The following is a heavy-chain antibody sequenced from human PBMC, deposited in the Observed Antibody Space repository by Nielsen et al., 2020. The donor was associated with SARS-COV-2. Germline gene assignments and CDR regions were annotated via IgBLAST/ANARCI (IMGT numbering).Heavy chain of an antibody. CDR2: ISTYNGNT. V-gene: IGHV1-18*04. D-gene: IGHD1-26*01. CDR3: ARDPVLDGALGSFDL. CDR1: GYTFTTYD. Sequence: ASVKVSCKTFGYTFTTYDIVWVRQAPGQGLEWMGWISTYNGNTVSSQTLQDRVTLTADTSTSTAYMDLRSLRSDDTAVYYCARDPVLDGALGSFDLWGQGALVTVSS. J-gene: IGHJ4*02.